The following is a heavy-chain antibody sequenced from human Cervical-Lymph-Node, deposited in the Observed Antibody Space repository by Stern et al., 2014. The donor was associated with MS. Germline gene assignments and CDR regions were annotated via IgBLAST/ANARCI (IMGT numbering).Heavy chain of an antibody. V-gene: IGHV1-69*01. Sequence: VQLVESGAEVKKPGSSVKVSCKASGGTFSSYAISWVRQAPGQGLEWLGGIIPIFGTANYAQKVQGRVTITADESTSTAYMELSSLRSEDTAVYYCARPSEGDAPYYYYGMDVWGQGTTVTVSS. CDR3: ARPSEGDAPYYYYGMDV. CDR2: IIPIFGTA. CDR1: GGTFSSYA. J-gene: IGHJ6*02. D-gene: IGHD3-16*01.